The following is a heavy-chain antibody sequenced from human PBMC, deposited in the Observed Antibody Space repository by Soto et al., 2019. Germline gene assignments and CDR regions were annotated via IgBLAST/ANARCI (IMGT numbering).Heavy chain of an antibody. J-gene: IGHJ3*02. V-gene: IGHV4-34*01. CDR1: GGSFSGYY. CDR2: INHSGST. Sequence: SETLSLTCAVYGGSFSGYYWSWIRQPPGKGLEWIGEINHSGSTNYNPSLKSRVTISVDTSKNQFSLKLSSVTAADTAVYYCARGLGLGYAFDIWGQGTMVTVSS. CDR3: ARGLGLGYAFDI. D-gene: IGHD7-27*01.